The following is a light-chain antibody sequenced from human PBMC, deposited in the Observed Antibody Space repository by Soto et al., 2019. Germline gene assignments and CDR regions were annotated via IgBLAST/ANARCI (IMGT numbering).Light chain of an antibody. CDR3: MQGSHWPPIT. CDR1: QSVLHSANNKNY. Sequence: DLVMTQSPDSLSVSLGERATINCKSSQSVLHSANNKNYLGWYQQKAGQPPKLLVHWAGIRESGVPDRFSGSGSGTDFTLKISRVEAEDVGLYYCMQGSHWPPITFGQGTRLEIK. J-gene: IGKJ5*01. CDR2: WAG. V-gene: IGKV4-1*01.